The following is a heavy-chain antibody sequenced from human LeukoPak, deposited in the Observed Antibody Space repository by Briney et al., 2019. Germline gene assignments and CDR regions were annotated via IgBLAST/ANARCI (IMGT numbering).Heavy chain of an antibody. J-gene: IGHJ4*02. CDR3: ARDLHYYDSSSQMVYYFDY. Sequence: SETLSLTCAVSGYSISSGYYWGWIRQPPGKGLEWIGSIYHSGSTYYNPSLKSRVTISVDTSKNQFSLKLSSVTAADTAVYHCARDLHYYDSSSQMVYYFDYWGQGTLVTVSS. CDR2: IYHSGST. V-gene: IGHV4-38-2*02. D-gene: IGHD3-22*01. CDR1: GYSISSGYY.